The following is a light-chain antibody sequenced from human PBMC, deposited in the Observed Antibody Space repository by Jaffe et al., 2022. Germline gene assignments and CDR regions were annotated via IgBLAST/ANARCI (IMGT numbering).Light chain of an antibody. Sequence: QSALTQPASVSGSPGQSITISCTGTSSDVGSYNLVSWYQQHPGKAPKLIIYEVSRRPSGVSNRFSGSKSGNTASLTISGLQAEDEADYYCCSYAGTNTYVFGTGTKVTVL. V-gene: IGLV2-23*02. J-gene: IGLJ1*01. CDR3: CSYAGTNTYV. CDR1: SSDVGSYNL. CDR2: EVS.